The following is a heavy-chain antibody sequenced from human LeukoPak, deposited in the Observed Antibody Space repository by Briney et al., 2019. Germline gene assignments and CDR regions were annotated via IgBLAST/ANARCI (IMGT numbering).Heavy chain of an antibody. D-gene: IGHD6-19*01. CDR2: ILPGDSDT. J-gene: IGHJ4*02. CDR1: GYTFTNFW. CDR3: ARPARPAITVAAYDY. V-gene: IGHV5-51*01. Sequence: GESLKISCKGSGYTFTNFWIGWVRQMPGEGLEWMGIILPGDSDTRYSPSFQGQVTISVDKSIGTAYLQWNRLKASDTAMYYCARPARPAITVAAYDYWGQGTLVTVSS.